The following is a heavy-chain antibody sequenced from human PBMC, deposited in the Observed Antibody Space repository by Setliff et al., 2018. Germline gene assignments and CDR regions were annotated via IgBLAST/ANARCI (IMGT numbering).Heavy chain of an antibody. J-gene: IGHJ4*02. CDR3: ARDLAAGKGPVDY. CDR1: GFTFSSYA. CDR2: IRYDGTKK. V-gene: IGHV3-33*08. Sequence: GGSLRLSCAASGFTFSSYAMSWVRQAPGKGLEWVALIRYDGTKKWYADSVKGRFTISRDNAKNSLYLQMNSLRAEDTAVYYCARDLAAGKGPVDYWGQGTLVTVSA. D-gene: IGHD6-13*01.